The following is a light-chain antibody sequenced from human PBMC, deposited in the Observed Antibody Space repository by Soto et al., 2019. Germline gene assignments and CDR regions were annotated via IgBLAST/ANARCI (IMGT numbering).Light chain of an antibody. CDR2: DAS. CDR3: QQRSNWPPIT. CDR1: QSVSTY. V-gene: IGKV3-11*01. Sequence: IVLTQSPATLSLSPGERATLSCRASQSVSTYLGWYQQKPGQALRLLIYDASNRATGIPARFSGSGSGTDFTLTISSLEPEDFAVYYCQQRSNWPPITFGQGTRLEIK. J-gene: IGKJ5*01.